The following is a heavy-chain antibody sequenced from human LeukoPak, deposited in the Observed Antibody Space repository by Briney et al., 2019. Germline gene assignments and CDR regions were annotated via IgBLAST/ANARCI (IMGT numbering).Heavy chain of an antibody. V-gene: IGHV4-34*01. J-gene: IGHJ4*02. CDR1: GGSFSG. CDR3: ARIHRYCSGGACYVLDN. CDR2: INHSGNT. D-gene: IGHD2-15*01. Sequence: PSETLSLTCVVYGGSFSGWNWIRQPPGKGLEWIGEINHSGNTSYNPSLKSRVTISVDTSENQFSLKVSSVTAADTAVYYCARIHRYCSGGACYVLDNWGQGTLVAVSS.